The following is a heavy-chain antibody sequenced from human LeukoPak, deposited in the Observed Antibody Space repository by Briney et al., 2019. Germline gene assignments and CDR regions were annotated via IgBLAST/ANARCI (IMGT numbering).Heavy chain of an antibody. CDR3: ARAEVFAGYQLRNDAFDI. V-gene: IGHV4-4*07. Sequence: SETLSLTCSVSVGSMSSYYWSWIRQPAGKGLEWIGRIYSSGRTNYNPSLKSRVTMSVDTSKQKSSLKLSSVTAADTAVYYCARAEVFAGYQLRNDAFDIWGQGTMVTVSS. J-gene: IGHJ3*02. D-gene: IGHD2-2*01. CDR2: IYSSGRT. CDR1: VGSMSSYY.